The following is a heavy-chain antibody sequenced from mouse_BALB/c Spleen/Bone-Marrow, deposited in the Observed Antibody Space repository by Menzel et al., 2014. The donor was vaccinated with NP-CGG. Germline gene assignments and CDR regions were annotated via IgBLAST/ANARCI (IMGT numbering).Heavy chain of an antibody. V-gene: IGHV2-9*02. D-gene: IGHD2-4*01. CDR1: GFSLTSYG. Sequence: VKLVESGPGLVAPSQSLSIPCTVSGFSLTSYGVHWVRQPPGKGLEWLGVIWAGGSTNYNSALMSRLSISKDNSKSQVFLKMNSLQTDDTAMYYCARVSSTMITTVFAYWGQGTLVTVSA. CDR3: ARVSSTMITTVFAY. CDR2: IWAGGST. J-gene: IGHJ3*01.